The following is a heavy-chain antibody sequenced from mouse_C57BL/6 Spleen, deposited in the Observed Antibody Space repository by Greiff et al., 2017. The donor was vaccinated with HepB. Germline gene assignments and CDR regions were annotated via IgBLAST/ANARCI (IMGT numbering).Heavy chain of an antibody. Sequence: QVQLQQSGPELVKPGASVKISCKASGYAFSSSWMNWVKQRPGKGLVWIGRIYPGDGDTNYNGKFKGKATLNADKSSSTAYMQLSSLTSEDSAVYFCARYYDYDPLYAMDYWGQGTSVTVSS. CDR3: ARYYDYDPLYAMDY. CDR2: IYPGDGDT. CDR1: GYAFSSSW. V-gene: IGHV1-82*01. J-gene: IGHJ4*01. D-gene: IGHD2-4*01.